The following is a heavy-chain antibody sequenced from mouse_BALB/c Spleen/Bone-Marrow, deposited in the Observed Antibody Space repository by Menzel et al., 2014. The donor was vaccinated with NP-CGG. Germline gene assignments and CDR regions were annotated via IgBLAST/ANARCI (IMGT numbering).Heavy chain of an antibody. V-gene: IGHV1-54*01. CDR1: GYAFTNYL. Sequence: VKLMESGAELVRPGTSVKVSCKASGYAFTNYLIEWVKQRPGQGLEWIGVINPGSGGTNYNEKFKGKATLTADKSSSTAYMQLSSLTSADSAVYFCARRDYSFAYWGQGTLVTVSA. J-gene: IGHJ3*01. CDR3: ARRDYSFAY. CDR2: INPGSGGT. D-gene: IGHD2-13*01.